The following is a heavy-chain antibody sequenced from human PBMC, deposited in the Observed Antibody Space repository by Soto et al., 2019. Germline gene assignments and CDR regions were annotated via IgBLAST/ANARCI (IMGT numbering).Heavy chain of an antibody. J-gene: IGHJ3*02. CDR1: GASISSSSYY. Sequence: QLQLQESGPGLVKPSETLSLTCSVSGASISSSSYYWGWIRQPPGKGLEWIGSIFYSGSTYYNPSLKSRVTISVDTSKNQFSLKLSSVTAADTAVYYCARQSVGDDAFDIWGQGTRVTVSS. D-gene: IGHD1-26*01. CDR2: IFYSGST. CDR3: ARQSVGDDAFDI. V-gene: IGHV4-39*01.